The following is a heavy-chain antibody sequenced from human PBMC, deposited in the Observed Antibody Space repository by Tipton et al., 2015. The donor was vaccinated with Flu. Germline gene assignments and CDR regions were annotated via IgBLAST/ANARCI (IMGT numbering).Heavy chain of an antibody. J-gene: IGHJ4*02. CDR1: GFTFSSYW. Sequence: GSLRLSCAASGFTFSSYWMHWVRQGPGKGLVWVSRINAAGTIITYADSVKGRFTISRDYAKNTLYLQMNSLGAEDTAVYYCARDLGRYWGQGTLVTVSS. V-gene: IGHV3-74*01. CDR3: ARDLGRY. CDR2: INAAGTII.